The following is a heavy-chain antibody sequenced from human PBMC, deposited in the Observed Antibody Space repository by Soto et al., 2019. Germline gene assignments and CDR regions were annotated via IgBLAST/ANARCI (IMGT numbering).Heavy chain of an antibody. J-gene: IGHJ6*02. Sequence: PSETLSLTCAVYGGSFSGYYWSWIRQPPGKGLEWIGEINHSGSTNYNPSLKSRVTISVDTSKNQFSLKLSSVTAADTAVYYCAREKFGRLRYCSRTSCSPGHYGMDVWGQGTTVTVSS. CDR2: INHSGST. V-gene: IGHV4-34*01. CDR3: AREKFGRLRYCSRTSCSPGHYGMDV. D-gene: IGHD2-2*01. CDR1: GGSFSGYY.